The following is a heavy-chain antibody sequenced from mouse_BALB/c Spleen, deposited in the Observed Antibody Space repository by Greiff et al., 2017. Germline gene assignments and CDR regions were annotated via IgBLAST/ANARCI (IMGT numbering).Heavy chain of an antibody. D-gene: IGHD2-3*01. CDR3: ARLDGYPLYAMDY. Sequence: QVQLKESGAELVRPGTSVKVSCKASGYAFTNYLIEWVKQRPGQGLEWIGVINPGSGGTNYNEKFKGKATLTADKSSSTAYMQLSSLTSDDSAVYFCARLDGYPLYAMDYWGQGTSVTVSS. V-gene: IGHV1-54*01. CDR2: INPGSGGT. J-gene: IGHJ4*01. CDR1: GYAFTNYL.